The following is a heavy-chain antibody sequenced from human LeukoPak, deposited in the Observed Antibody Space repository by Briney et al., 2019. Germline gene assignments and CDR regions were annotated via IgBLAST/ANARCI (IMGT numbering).Heavy chain of an antibody. D-gene: IGHD3-10*01. V-gene: IGHV3-20*01. J-gene: IGHJ6*02. CDR2: INWNGGST. CDR1: GFTFDDYG. CDR3: ARICYGSGSYYDLVFCLDV. Sequence: GGSLRLSCAASGFTFDDYGMSWVRQAPGKGLEWVSGINWNGGSTGYADSVKGRFTISRDNAKNSLYLQMNSLRAEDTALYHCARICYGSGSYYDLVFCLDVWGQGTTVTVSS.